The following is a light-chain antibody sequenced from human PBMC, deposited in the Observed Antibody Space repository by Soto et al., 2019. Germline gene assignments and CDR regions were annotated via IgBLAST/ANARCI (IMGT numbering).Light chain of an antibody. CDR1: QTIRSNY. CDR2: CAS. CDR3: QQYGSSPWT. J-gene: IGKJ1*01. Sequence: EAVVTQSPGTLSLSPGESATLSCRASQTIRSNYLAWYRQTHGQAPRLRIYCASNRATGIADRLSGSRSGTHFTLIISKLEPEDFALYYCQQYGSSPWTFGQATNVEI. V-gene: IGKV3-20*01.